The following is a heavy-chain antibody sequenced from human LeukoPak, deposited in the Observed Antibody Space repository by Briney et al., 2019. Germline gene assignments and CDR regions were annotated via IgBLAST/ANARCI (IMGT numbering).Heavy chain of an antibody. Sequence: ASVKVSCKASGYTFSNYGISWVRQAPGQGLEWMGWISAYNGNTNYAQKFQGRFTMTTDTSTSTAYMELSSLRSEDTAVYYCARAKGEGNFDYWGQGTLVTVSS. J-gene: IGHJ4*02. CDR2: ISAYNGNT. V-gene: IGHV1-18*04. CDR3: ARAKGEGNFDY. CDR1: GYTFSNYG. D-gene: IGHD3-16*01.